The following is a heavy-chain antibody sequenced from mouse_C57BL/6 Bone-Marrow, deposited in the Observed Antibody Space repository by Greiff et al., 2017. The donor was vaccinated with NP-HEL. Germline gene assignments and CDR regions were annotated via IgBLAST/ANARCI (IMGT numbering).Heavy chain of an antibody. CDR3: ARLYYYGSSYDYAMDY. CDR1: EYEFPSHD. V-gene: IGHV5-2*01. D-gene: IGHD1-1*01. CDR2: INSDGGST. J-gene: IGHJ4*01. Sequence: EVKLVESGGGLVQPGESLKLSCESNEYEFPSHDMSWVRKTPEKRLELVAAINSDGGSTYYPDTMERRFIISRDNTKKTLYLQMSSLRSEDTALYYCARLYYYGSSYDYAMDYWGQGTSVTVSS.